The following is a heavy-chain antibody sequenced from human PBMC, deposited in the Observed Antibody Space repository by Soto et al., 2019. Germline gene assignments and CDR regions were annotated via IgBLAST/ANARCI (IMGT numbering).Heavy chain of an antibody. Sequence: ASVKVFCKASGGTFSSYAISWVRQAPRQGLEWMGGIIPIFGTANYAQNFQGRVTITADESTSTAYMELSSLRSEDPALYYCATGRHDDAFDIWHKGTMLTVSS. V-gene: IGHV1-69*13. CDR3: ATGRHDDAFDI. J-gene: IGHJ3*02. CDR2: IIPIFGTA. CDR1: GGTFSSYA.